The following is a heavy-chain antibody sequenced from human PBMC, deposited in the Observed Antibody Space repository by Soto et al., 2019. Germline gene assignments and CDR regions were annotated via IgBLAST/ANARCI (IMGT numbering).Heavy chain of an antibody. CDR3: AKGYNWNYGDY. V-gene: IGHV3-30*18. D-gene: IGHD1-7*01. Sequence: QVQLVESGGGVVQPGRSLRLSCAASGFTFSSYGMHWVRQAPGKGLEWVAVISYDGSNKYYADSVKGRFTISRDNSKNTLYLQMNSLRAEDTAVYYCAKGYNWNYGDYWGQGTLVTVSS. CDR1: GFTFSSYG. J-gene: IGHJ4*02. CDR2: ISYDGSNK.